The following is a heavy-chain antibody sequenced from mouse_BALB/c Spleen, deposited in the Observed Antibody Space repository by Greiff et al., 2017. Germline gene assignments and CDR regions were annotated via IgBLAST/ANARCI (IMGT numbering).Heavy chain of an antibody. J-gene: IGHJ2*01. CDR1: GYTFTSYT. CDR3: ARRGTVVAFDY. CDR2: INPSSGYT. V-gene: IGHV1-4*01. D-gene: IGHD1-1*01. Sequence: VKVVESGAELARPGASVKMSCKASGYTFTSYTMHWVKQRPGQGLEWIGYINPSSGYTNYNQKFKDKATLTADKSSSTAYMQLSSLTSEDSAVYYCARRGTVVAFDYWGQGTTLTVSS.